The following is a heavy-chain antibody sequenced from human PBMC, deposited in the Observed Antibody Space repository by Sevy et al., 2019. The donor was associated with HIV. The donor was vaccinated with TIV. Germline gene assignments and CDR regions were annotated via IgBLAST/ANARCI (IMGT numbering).Heavy chain of an antibody. Sequence: GGSLRLSCAASGFTYSSYSMNWVRQAPGKGLEWVSSISSSSSYIYYADSVKGRFTISRDNAKNSLYLQMNSLRAEDTAVYYCARDLISGSYGGWFDPWGQGTLVTVSS. J-gene: IGHJ5*02. V-gene: IGHV3-21*01. CDR1: GFTYSSYS. D-gene: IGHD1-26*01. CDR3: ARDLISGSYGGWFDP. CDR2: ISSSSSYI.